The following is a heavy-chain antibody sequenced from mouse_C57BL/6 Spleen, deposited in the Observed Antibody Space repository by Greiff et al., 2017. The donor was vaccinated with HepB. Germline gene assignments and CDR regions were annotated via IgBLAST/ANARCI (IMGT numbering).Heavy chain of an antibody. J-gene: IGHJ3*01. V-gene: IGHV1-4*01. CDR3: ANNWDWFAY. D-gene: IGHD4-1*02. Sequence: VKLMESGAELARPGASVKMSCKASGYTFTSYTMHWVKQRPGQGLEWIGYINPSSGYTKYNQKFKDKATLTADKSSSTAYMQLSSLTSEDSAVYYCANNWDWFAYWGQGTLVTVSA. CDR1: GYTFTSYT. CDR2: INPSSGYT.